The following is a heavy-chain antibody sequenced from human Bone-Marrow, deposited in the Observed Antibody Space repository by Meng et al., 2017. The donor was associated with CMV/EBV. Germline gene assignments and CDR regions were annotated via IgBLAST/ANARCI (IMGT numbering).Heavy chain of an antibody. J-gene: IGHJ4*02. CDR1: GFTFSSYG. CDR3: SKSSSVSYYAGAGAD. V-gene: IGHV3-33*06. CDR2: IWYDGSNK. D-gene: IGHD1-26*01. Sequence: GGSLRLSCAASGFTFSSYGMHWVRQAPGKGLEWVAVIWYDGSNKYYADSVKGRFTISRDNSKNTLYLQMNSLRAEDTAVYYCSKSSSVSYYAGAGADWGPGNLVNVSS.